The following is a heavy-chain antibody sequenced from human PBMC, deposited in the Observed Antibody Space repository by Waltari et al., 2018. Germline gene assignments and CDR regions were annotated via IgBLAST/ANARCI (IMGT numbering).Heavy chain of an antibody. CDR1: DDSFNDYY. V-gene: IGHV4-59*01. J-gene: IGHJ4*02. CDR3: ARDAATGYFDS. CDR2: IHYSGST. D-gene: IGHD1-1*01. Sequence: QVQLQESGPGLVKPSETLSLPCTISDDSFNDYYWCWSRQPPGKGLEWLGYIHYSGSTDSSPSFKSRVTMSIDTSKNQFSLNLSSVSAADTAVYYCARDAATGYFDSWGQGTLVTVSS.